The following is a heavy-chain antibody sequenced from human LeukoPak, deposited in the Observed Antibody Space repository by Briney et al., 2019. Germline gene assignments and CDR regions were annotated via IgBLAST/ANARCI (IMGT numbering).Heavy chain of an antibody. CDR1: GFIVSTNY. D-gene: IGHD6-13*01. J-gene: IGHJ4*02. Sequence: GGSLRLSCAASGFIVSTNYMSWVRQAPGKGLEWVSFLYSGGSTYYADSVKGRFTISRDNSKNSLYLQTNSLRTEDTALYYCAKDGSSSSPFDYWGEGTLVTVSS. V-gene: IGHV3-53*05. CDR2: LYSGGST. CDR3: AKDGSSSSPFDY.